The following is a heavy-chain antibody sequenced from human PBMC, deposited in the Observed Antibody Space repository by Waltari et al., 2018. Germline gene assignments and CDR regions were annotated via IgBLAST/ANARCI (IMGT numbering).Heavy chain of an antibody. V-gene: IGHV4-59*01. CDR1: GGSISSYY. D-gene: IGHD1-26*01. J-gene: IGHJ4*02. Sequence: QVQLQESGPGLVKPSETLSLTCTVSGGSISSYYWSWIRQPPGKGLEWIGYIYYSGGTNDNPSLKSRVTISVDTSKNQFSLKLSSVTAADTAVYYCASGIVGATIFDYWGQGTLVTVSS. CDR2: IYYSGGT. CDR3: ASGIVGATIFDY.